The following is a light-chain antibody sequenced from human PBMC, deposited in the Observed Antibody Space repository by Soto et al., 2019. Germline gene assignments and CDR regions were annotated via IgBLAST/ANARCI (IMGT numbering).Light chain of an antibody. CDR1: QTIRSNY. V-gene: IGKV3-20*01. Sequence: EIVLTQSPGTLSLSPGERATLSCRASQTIRSNYLAWYQQKPGQAPRLLIYGASSRATGIPDRFSGSGSGTDFTLTITRLEPEDFAVYFCQQYNNSPITFGGGTKVEIK. J-gene: IGKJ4*01. CDR3: QQYNNSPIT. CDR2: GAS.